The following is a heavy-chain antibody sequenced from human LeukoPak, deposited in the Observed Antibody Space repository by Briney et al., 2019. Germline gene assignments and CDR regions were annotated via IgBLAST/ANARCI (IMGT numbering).Heavy chain of an antibody. CDR3: AKGAWAADGPMGNNFAS. J-gene: IGHJ4*02. V-gene: IGHV3-30*02. CDR2: IRYDESDK. Sequence: GGSLRLSCAASGFRFSDYGMHWVRQVPGKGLEWVAFIRYDESDKYYADSVKGRFTISRDNSKNTLTLHMNGLRIEDTSIYFCAKGAWAADGPMGNNFASWGQGTLVTVSS. CDR1: GFRFSDYG. D-gene: IGHD6-13*01.